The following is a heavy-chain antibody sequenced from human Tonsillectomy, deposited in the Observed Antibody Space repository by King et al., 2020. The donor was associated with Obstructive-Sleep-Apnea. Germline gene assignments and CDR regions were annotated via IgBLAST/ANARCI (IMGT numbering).Heavy chain of an antibody. V-gene: IGHV2-26*01. Sequence: TLKESGPVLVKPTETLTLTCTVSGFSLSNARMGVSWIRQPPGKALEWLAHIFSNDEKSYSTSLKSRLTISKDTSKSQVVLTMTNMDPVDTATYYCARISHPSGSYFSLYYFDYWGQGTLVTVSS. CDR3: ARISHPSGSYFSLYYFDY. D-gene: IGHD1-26*01. J-gene: IGHJ4*02. CDR2: IFSNDEK. CDR1: GFSLSNARMG.